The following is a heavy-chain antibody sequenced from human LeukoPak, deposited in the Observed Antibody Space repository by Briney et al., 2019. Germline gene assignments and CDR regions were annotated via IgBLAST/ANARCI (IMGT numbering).Heavy chain of an antibody. CDR1: GGSISSYY. D-gene: IGHD6-13*01. Sequence: KSSETLSLTCTVSGGSISSYYWSWIRQPPGKGLEWIGYIYYSGSTNYNPSLKSRVTISVDTSKNRFSLKLSSVTAADTAVYYCASDYSSSWYTYWGQGTLVTVSS. CDR2: IYYSGST. V-gene: IGHV4-59*13. J-gene: IGHJ4*02. CDR3: ASDYSSSWYTY.